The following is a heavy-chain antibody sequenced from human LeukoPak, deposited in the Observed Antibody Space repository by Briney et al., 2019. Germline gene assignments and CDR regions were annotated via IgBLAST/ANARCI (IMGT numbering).Heavy chain of an antibody. J-gene: IGHJ6*03. CDR3: ARGTIFGVVRRGNRYYYMDV. CDR1: GGSFSGYY. Sequence: SSETLSLTXAVYGGSFSGYYWSWIRQPPGKGLEWSGEINHSGSTNYNPSLKSRVTISVDTSKNHFSLKLSSVTAADTAVYYCARGTIFGVVRRGNRYYYMDVWGKGTTVTVSS. V-gene: IGHV4-34*01. D-gene: IGHD3-3*01. CDR2: INHSGST.